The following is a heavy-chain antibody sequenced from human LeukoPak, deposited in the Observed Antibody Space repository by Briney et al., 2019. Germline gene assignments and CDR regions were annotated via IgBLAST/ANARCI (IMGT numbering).Heavy chain of an antibody. J-gene: IGHJ4*02. Sequence: PGGSLRLSCAASGFTFSTYAMNWVRQAPGKGLEWVSYISRRGTTIYYADSVKGRFTISRDNAKNSLYLQMNSLRAEDTAVYYCARAGNNADYVFDSWGQGTLVTVSS. CDR3: ARAGNNADYVFDS. D-gene: IGHD1/OR15-1a*01. V-gene: IGHV3-48*03. CDR2: ISRRGTTI. CDR1: GFTFSTYA.